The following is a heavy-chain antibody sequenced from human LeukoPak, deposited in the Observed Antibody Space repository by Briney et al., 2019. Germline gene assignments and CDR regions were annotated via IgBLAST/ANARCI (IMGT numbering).Heavy chain of an antibody. V-gene: IGHV3-48*03. J-gene: IGHJ4*02. CDR2: ISSSGSTI. CDR1: GFTFSSYA. CDR3: VRVGYDILTGYYDY. D-gene: IGHD3-9*01. Sequence: PGGSLRLSCAASGFTFSSYAMHWVRQAPGKGLEWVSYISSSGSTIYYADSVKGRFTISRDNAKNSLYLQMNSLRAEDTAVYYCVRVGYDILTGYYDYWGQGTLVTVSS.